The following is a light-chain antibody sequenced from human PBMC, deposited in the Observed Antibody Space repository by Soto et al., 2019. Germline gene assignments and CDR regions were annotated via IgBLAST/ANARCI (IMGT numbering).Light chain of an antibody. V-gene: IGKV1-39*01. CDR1: QSISSY. J-gene: IGKJ1*01. Sequence: DIQMTQSPSSLSASVGDRVTITCRASQSISSYLNWYQQKPGKAPKLLIYAASSLQSGVPSRFSGSGSGTDFTLSISSLHPEDFATYYCQQSYSTPSTFRQGAKVDI. CDR3: QQSYSTPST. CDR2: AAS.